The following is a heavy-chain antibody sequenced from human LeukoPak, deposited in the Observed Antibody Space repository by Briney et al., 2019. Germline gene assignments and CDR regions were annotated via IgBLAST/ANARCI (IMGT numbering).Heavy chain of an antibody. CDR2: IYYSGST. D-gene: IGHD6-13*01. CDR1: GGSISSYY. V-gene: IGHV4-59*01. J-gene: IGHJ6*02. Sequence: SETLSLTCTVSGGSISSYYWSWIRQPPGKGLEWIGYIYYSGSTNYNPSLKSRVTMSVDTSKNQFSLKLSSVTAADTAVYYCARDGYSSSWLPDYYYYYGMDVWGQGTTVTVSS. CDR3: ARDGYSSSWLPDYYYYYGMDV.